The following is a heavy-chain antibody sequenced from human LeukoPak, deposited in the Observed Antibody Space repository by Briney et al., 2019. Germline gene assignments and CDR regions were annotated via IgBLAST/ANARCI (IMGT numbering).Heavy chain of an antibody. V-gene: IGHV3-21*01. D-gene: IGHD3-10*01. CDR3: ARTKYYYGSGSYRHYFDY. CDR2: ISSSSSYI. J-gene: IGHJ4*02. Sequence: PGGSLRLSCAASGFTFSSYSMNWARQAPGKGLEWVSSISSSSSYIYYADSVKGRFTISRDNAKNSLYLQMNSLRAEDTAVYYCARTKYYYGSGSYRHYFDYWGQGTLVTVSS. CDR1: GFTFSSYS.